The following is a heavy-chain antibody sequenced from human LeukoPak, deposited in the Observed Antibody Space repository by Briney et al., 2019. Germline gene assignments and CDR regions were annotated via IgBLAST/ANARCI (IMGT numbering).Heavy chain of an antibody. D-gene: IGHD3-3*01. V-gene: IGHV5-51*01. Sequence: GESLKISCKGSGYSFTSYWIGWVRQMPGKGLEWMGIIYPGDSDTRYSPSFQGQVTISADKSISTAYLQWSSLKASDTAMYYCARPKSITIFGVVTPNDAFDIWGQGTMVTVSS. CDR3: ARPKSITIFGVVTPNDAFDI. J-gene: IGHJ3*02. CDR1: GYSFTSYW. CDR2: IYPGDSDT.